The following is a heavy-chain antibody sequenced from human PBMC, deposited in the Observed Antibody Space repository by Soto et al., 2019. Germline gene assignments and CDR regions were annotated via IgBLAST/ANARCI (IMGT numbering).Heavy chain of an antibody. D-gene: IGHD2-21*02. CDR2: IPQDGVDG. CDR3: ARDHLILPAHDFFYGSDV. V-gene: IGHV3-7*03. J-gene: IGHJ6*02. CDR1: GSTFSMYS. Sequence: PGGPLRLPCEVPGSTFSMYSMSWVRQTPGKGLEWVAKIPQDGVDGHYADAVKGRFTISRDNGKNSLYLQMTNLRAEDTAIYYCARDHLILPAHDFFYGSDVWGRGATVTVSS.